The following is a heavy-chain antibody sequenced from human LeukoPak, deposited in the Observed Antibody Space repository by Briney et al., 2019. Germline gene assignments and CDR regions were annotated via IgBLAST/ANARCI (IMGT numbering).Heavy chain of an antibody. J-gene: IGHJ2*01. D-gene: IGHD3-16*01. CDR3: AREAAWGNWYFDL. CDR2: IGDTGRAK. Sequence: GSLLLSCAASGFTFSSYWMSWVRQAPGKGLEWVAVIGDTGRAKYYADSVEGRFTASRDNSKNTLYLEMNSLRYDDTALYYCAREAAWGNWYFDLWGRGTLVTVSS. CDR1: GFTFSSYW. V-gene: IGHV3-30*03.